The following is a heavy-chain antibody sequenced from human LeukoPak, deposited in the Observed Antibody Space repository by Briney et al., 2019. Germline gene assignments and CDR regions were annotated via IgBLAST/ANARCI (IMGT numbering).Heavy chain of an antibody. Sequence: SETLSLTCTVSGVSISSYYWSWLRQPAGKGLEWIGRIYTSGSTNYNPSLKSRVTMSVDTSKNQISLKLSSVTAADTAVYYCARTYDILTGPWFDPWGQGTLVTVSS. CDR1: GVSISSYY. CDR3: ARTYDILTGPWFDP. D-gene: IGHD3-9*01. V-gene: IGHV4-4*07. J-gene: IGHJ5*02. CDR2: IYTSGST.